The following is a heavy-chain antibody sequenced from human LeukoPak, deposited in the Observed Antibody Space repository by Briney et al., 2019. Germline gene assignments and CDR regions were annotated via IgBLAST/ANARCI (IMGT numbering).Heavy chain of an antibody. CDR1: GDSIKYYF. J-gene: IGHJ4*02. CDR2: IYYSGTT. D-gene: IGHD3-10*01. Sequence: SETLSLTCDVSGDSIKYYFWSWIRQPPGKGLEWIGHIYYSGTTNYNPSLTGRVSMSVDTSKNQFSLRLNSVTAADTAVYYCARHGEYYYGLWGQGTLVTVSS. V-gene: IGHV4-59*08. CDR3: ARHGEYYYGL.